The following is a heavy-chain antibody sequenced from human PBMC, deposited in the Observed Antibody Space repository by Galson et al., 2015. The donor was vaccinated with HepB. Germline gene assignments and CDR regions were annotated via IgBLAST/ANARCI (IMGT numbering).Heavy chain of an antibody. CDR2: ISSSSSTI. Sequence: SLRLSCAASGFTFSSYSMNWVRQAPGKGLEWVSYISSSSSTIYYADSVKGRFTISRDNAKNSLYLQMNSLRAEDTAVYYCARSRSSSWAYYFYYLDVWGKGTAVTVSS. J-gene: IGHJ6*03. V-gene: IGHV3-48*01. D-gene: IGHD6-13*01. CDR1: GFTFSSYS. CDR3: ARSRSSSWAYYFYYLDV.